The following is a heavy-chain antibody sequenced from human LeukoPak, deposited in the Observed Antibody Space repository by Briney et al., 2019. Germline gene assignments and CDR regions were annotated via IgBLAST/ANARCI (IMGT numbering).Heavy chain of an antibody. CDR3: ARRVVVTAIDY. V-gene: IGHV4-39*01. J-gene: IGHJ4*02. Sequence: SETLSLTCTVSGGSISSSSYYWGWIRQPPGKGLEWIGSIYYSGSTYYNPSLKSRVTISVDTSTNQFSLKLSSVTAADTAVYYCARRVVVTAIDYWGQGTLVTVSS. CDR1: GGSISSSSYY. D-gene: IGHD2-21*02. CDR2: IYYSGST.